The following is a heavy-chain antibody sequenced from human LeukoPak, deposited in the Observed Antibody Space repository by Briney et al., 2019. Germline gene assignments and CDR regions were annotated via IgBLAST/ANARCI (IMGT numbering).Heavy chain of an antibody. V-gene: IGHV4-30-2*01. J-gene: IGHJ4*02. CDR2: IYHSGST. CDR3: ARAAPSDLSFDY. Sequence: SQTLSLTCTVSGGSISSGGYYWSWIRQPPGKGLEWIGYIYHSGSTYYNPSLKSRVTISVDRSKNQFPLKLSSVTAADTAVYYCARAAPSDLSFDYWGQGTLVTVSS. CDR1: GGSISSGGYY.